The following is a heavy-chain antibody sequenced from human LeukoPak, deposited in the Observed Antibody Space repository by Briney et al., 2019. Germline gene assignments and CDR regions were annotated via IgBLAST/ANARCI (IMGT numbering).Heavy chain of an antibody. CDR3: ASRVRLEPNGFDY. D-gene: IGHD1-1*01. V-gene: IGHV1-69*05. Sequence: SVKFSCKPSGGTFSTYATSWVPQAPGQGLEWMGGIIPIFGTANYAQKFQGRVTITTDESTSTAYMELSSLRSEDTAVYYCASRVRLEPNGFDYWGQGTLVTVSS. J-gene: IGHJ4*02. CDR2: IIPIFGTA. CDR1: GGTFSTYA.